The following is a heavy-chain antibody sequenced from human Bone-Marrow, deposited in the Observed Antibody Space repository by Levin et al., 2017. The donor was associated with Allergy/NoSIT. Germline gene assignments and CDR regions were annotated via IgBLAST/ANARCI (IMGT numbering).Heavy chain of an antibody. V-gene: IGHV1-46*01. CDR1: GYTFSTYY. CDR2: INPSGGRT. CDR3: ARKKVGQGYFDL. D-gene: IGHD1-26*01. Sequence: ASVKVSCTASGYTFSTYYIHWMRQAPGQGLEWLGMINPSGGRTYFAQSFQDRVTMTRDTSLDTAYLELTNLRSDDTAVYFCARKKVGQGYFDLWGRGTLVTVSS. J-gene: IGHJ2*01.